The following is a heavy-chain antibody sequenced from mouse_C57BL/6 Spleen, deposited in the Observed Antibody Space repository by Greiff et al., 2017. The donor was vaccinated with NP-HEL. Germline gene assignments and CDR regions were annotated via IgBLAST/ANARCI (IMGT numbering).Heavy chain of an antibody. Sequence: VQLQQSGAELAKPGASVKLSCKASGYTFTSYWMHWVKQRPGQGLEWIGYINPSSGYTKYNQKFKDKATLTADKSSSTAYIQLSSLTYEDSAVYYCARGTVVGRAWFAYWGQGTLVTVSA. CDR1: GYTFTSYW. CDR3: ARGTVVGRAWFAY. D-gene: IGHD1-1*01. CDR2: INPSSGYT. V-gene: IGHV1-7*01. J-gene: IGHJ3*01.